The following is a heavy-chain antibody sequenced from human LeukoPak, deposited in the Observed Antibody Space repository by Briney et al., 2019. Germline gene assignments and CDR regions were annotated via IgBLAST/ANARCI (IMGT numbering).Heavy chain of an antibody. Sequence: GSLRLSCSASGFTFSAYAMHWVRQAPGKGLEYVSAISPDGSNTYYADFVKGRFSISRDNSKNTLYLQMSSLRPEDTADYYCVPKGTEGYWGQGTLVTVSS. CDR3: VPKGTEGY. CDR1: GFTFSAYA. J-gene: IGHJ4*02. CDR2: ISPDGSNT. V-gene: IGHV3-64D*06.